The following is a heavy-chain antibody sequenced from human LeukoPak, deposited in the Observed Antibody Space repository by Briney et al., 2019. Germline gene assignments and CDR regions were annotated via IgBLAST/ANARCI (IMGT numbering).Heavy chain of an antibody. CDR2: IFGSGGST. V-gene: IGHV3-23*01. J-gene: IGHJ4*02. CDR1: GFTFSSYA. CDR3: AKTTTGYSSGRYPGWPVDY. D-gene: IGHD6-19*01. Sequence: GGSLRLSCAASGFTFSSYAMYWVRQAPGKGLEWVSGIFGSGGSTHYADSVKGRFTISRNNSKNTVYLQMNSLRAEDTAVYYCAKTTTGYSSGRYPGWPVDYWGQGTPVTVSS.